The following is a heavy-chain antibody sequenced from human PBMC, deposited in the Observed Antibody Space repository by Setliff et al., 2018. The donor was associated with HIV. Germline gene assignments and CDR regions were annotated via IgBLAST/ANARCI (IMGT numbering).Heavy chain of an antibody. CDR2: IYNSAST. V-gene: IGHV4-59*08. J-gene: IGHJ4*02. CDR3: ARHSPSDY. Sequence: SETLSLTCTVSGDSISTDYWTWIRQPPGKGLEWIGYIYNSASTSYDPSLKSRVTISVDTSKNQFSLKLSSVTAADTAVYYCARHSPSDYWSQGTLVTVSS. CDR1: GDSISTDY.